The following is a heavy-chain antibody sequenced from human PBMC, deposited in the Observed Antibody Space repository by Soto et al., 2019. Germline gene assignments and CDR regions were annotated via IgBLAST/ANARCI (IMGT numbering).Heavy chain of an antibody. V-gene: IGHV3-11*01. Sequence: PGGSLRLSCAASGFTFSDYYMGRIRQAPGKGLEWVSYISTSGSTINYADSVKGRFTISRDNAKNSLYLQMNSLRAEDTAVYYCARVSPPPDYWGQGTLVTVSS. J-gene: IGHJ4*02. CDR2: ISTSGSTI. CDR3: ARVSPPPDY. CDR1: GFTFSDYY.